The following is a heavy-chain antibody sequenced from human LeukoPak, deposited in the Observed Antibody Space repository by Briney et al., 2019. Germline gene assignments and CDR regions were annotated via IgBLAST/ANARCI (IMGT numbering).Heavy chain of an antibody. CDR1: GDSFSTYY. CDR3: ASDLGYDSSGYHY. D-gene: IGHD3-22*01. Sequence: PSETLSLTCAVSGDSFSTYYWTWIRQPAGKGLEWIGRIYTSGSTNYNPSLKSRVTMSIDTSKKQFSLKLTSVTAADAAVYYCASDLGYDSSGYHYWGQGTLVTVSS. CDR2: IYTSGST. V-gene: IGHV4-4*07. J-gene: IGHJ4*02.